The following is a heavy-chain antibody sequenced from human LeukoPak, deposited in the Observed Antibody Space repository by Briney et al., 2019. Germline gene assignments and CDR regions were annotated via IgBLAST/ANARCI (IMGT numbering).Heavy chain of an antibody. Sequence: GRCLTLSCAAAAFTLSISGIDWARQDPGKGRGWVAFMYLDLINKYYADSVKGRFTVSRDNSKNTVYLQMNSLRAEDTAVYYCARDSDTTGHYSIFDYWGQGTLVTVSS. CDR1: AFTLSISG. CDR3: ARDSDTTGHYSIFDY. V-gene: IGHV3-33*01. J-gene: IGHJ4*02. CDR2: MYLDLINK. D-gene: IGHD3-22*01.